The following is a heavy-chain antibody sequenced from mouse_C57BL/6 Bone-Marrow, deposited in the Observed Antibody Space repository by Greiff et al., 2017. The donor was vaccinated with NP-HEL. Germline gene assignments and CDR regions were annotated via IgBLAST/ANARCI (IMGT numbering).Heavy chain of an antibody. D-gene: IGHD2-1*01. Sequence: EVMLVESGGGLVKPGGSLKLSCAASGFTFSDYGMHWVRQAPEKGLEWVAYISSGSSTIYYADTVKGRFTISRDNAKNTLFLQLTSLRSEDTALYYFARTGYGNHPYYFDYWGQGTTLTVSS. J-gene: IGHJ2*01. CDR2: ISSGSSTI. V-gene: IGHV5-17*01. CDR1: GFTFSDYG. CDR3: ARTGYGNHPYYFDY.